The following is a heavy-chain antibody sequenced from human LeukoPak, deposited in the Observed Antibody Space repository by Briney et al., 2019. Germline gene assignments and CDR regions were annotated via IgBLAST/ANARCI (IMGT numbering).Heavy chain of an antibody. D-gene: IGHD1-26*01. V-gene: IGHV3-7*01. CDR2: IKQDGSDI. Sequence: PGGSLRLSCAASGFTFSNYWMSWVRQAPGRGLERVANIKQDGSDIFYVESVKGRFTISRDNAKNSLYLQMNSLRAEDTAVYYCARDKVVGATIFDSWGQGTLVTVSS. CDR1: GFTFSNYW. CDR3: ARDKVVGATIFDS. J-gene: IGHJ4*02.